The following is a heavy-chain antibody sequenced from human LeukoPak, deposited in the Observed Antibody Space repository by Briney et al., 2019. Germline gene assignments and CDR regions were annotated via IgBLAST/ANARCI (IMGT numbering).Heavy chain of an antibody. V-gene: IGHV4-30-4*01. CDR2: IYYSGTT. D-gene: IGHD3-16*02. J-gene: IGHJ4*02. CDR1: GASISSGDYY. CDR3: ARGPNYVWGSYRYFDY. Sequence: PSETLSLTCTVSGASISSGDYYWGWIRQPPGKGLEWIGYIYYSGTTNYNPSLKTRVTISVDTSKNQFSLKLSSVTAADTAVYYCARGPNYVWGSYRYFDYWGQGILVTVSS.